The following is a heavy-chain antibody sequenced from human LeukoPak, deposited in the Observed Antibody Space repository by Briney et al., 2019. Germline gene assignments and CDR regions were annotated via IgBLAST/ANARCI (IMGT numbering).Heavy chain of an antibody. V-gene: IGHV3-21*01. J-gene: IGHJ3*02. Sequence: GGSLRLSCAASGFTFSSYSMNWVRQAPGKRLEWVSSISSSSSYIYYADSVKGRFTISRDNAQNSLYLQMNSLRAEDTAVYYCARWYQQWLVKGFDAFDIWGQGTMVTASS. CDR2: ISSSSSYI. CDR3: ARWYQQWLVKGFDAFDI. CDR1: GFTFSSYS. D-gene: IGHD6-19*01.